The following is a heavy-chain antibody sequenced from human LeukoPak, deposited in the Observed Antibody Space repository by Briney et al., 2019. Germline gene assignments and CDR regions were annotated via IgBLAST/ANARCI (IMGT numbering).Heavy chain of an antibody. V-gene: IGHV3-48*03. J-gene: IGHJ4*02. CDR1: GFTFSNYE. Sequence: PGGSLRLSCAASGFTFSNYEMNWVRQAPGKGLEWVSYISRSSGSSIYYADSVKGRFTISRDNAKNSLYLQMNSLRAEDTAVYYCARDSSGWYYFDYWGQGILGTVSS. D-gene: IGHD6-19*01. CDR3: ARDSSGWYYFDY. CDR2: ISRSSGSSI.